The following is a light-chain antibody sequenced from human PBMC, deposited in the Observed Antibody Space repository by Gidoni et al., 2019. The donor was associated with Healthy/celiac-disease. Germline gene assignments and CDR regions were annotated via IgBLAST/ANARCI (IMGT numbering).Light chain of an antibody. CDR3: SSYAGSNNLV. CDR2: EVS. V-gene: IGLV2-8*01. J-gene: IGLJ2*01. CDR1: SSDVGGYNY. Sequence: QSALTQPPSSSGSPGQSVTISCTGTSSDVGGYNYVSWYQQHPGTAPKLMIYEVSQRPSGVPDRFSGSKYGNTASLTVSGLQAEDEADYYCSSYAGSNNLVFGGGTKLTVL.